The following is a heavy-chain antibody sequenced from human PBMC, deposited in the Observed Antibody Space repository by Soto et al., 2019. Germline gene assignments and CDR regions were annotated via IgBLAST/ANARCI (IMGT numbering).Heavy chain of an antibody. J-gene: IGHJ4*02. D-gene: IGHD2-2*01. CDR3: AHRPNCWSTSCFYFDY. Sequence: QITLKESGPTLVKPTQPLTLTCTFSGFSLSTSGVGVGWVRQPPGKALEWLALVYWDGEKRYSPSLKSRLTITKNTSKNQVVLTMTNVDPVDTATYYCAHRPNCWSTSCFYFDYWGQGILVTVSS. CDR1: GFSLSTSGVG. CDR2: VYWDGEK. V-gene: IGHV2-5*02.